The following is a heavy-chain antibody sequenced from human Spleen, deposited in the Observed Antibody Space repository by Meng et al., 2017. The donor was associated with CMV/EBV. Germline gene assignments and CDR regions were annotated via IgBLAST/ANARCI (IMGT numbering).Heavy chain of an antibody. J-gene: IGHJ5*02. V-gene: IGHV2-5*01. CDR1: GFALSSSGVG. CDR3: AHRLSGWSGYPS. D-gene: IGHD3-3*01. Sequence: CTFSGFALSSSGVGVGWIRQPPGKALEWLALIYWNDDKRYSPSLKSRLTITKDTSKNQVVLTMTNMDPVDTATYYCAHRLSGWSGYPSWGQGTLVTVSS. CDR2: IYWNDDK.